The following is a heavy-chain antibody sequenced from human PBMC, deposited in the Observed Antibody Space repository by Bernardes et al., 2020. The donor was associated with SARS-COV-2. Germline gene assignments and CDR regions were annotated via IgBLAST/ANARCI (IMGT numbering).Heavy chain of an antibody. V-gene: IGHV4-59*01. Sequence: SETLSLTCTVSGGSISSYYWSWIRQPPGKGLEWIGYIYYSGSTNYNPSLKSRVTISVDTSKNQFSLKLSSVTAADTAVYYCARVGTDIVATDYYYYYYMDVWGKGTTVTVSS. D-gene: IGHD5-12*01. CDR1: GGSISSYY. CDR2: IYYSGST. J-gene: IGHJ6*03. CDR3: ARVGTDIVATDYYYYYYMDV.